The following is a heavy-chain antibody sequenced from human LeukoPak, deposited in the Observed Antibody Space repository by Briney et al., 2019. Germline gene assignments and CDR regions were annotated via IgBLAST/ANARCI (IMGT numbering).Heavy chain of an antibody. CDR3: ARVNWNDVGSFDY. V-gene: IGHV3-48*02. D-gene: IGHD1-20*01. Sequence: GGSLRLSCAASGFTFSNYIMNWVRQAPGKGLEWLSYICSSSSPIYYADSVKGRFTISRDNAKNSLYLQMNSLRDEDTGVYYCARVNWNDVGSFDYWGQGTLVTVSS. CDR2: ICSSSSPI. J-gene: IGHJ4*02. CDR1: GFTFSNYI.